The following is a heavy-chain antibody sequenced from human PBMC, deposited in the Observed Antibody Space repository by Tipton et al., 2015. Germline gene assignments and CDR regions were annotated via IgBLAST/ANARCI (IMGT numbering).Heavy chain of an antibody. CDR3: ACQDYDSLTRDYQTVDY. Sequence: TLSLTCAVSAYSISSDYYWGWIRQPPGKGLEWIGYISFSDTTHYNPSLKSRITISLNTSKNQFSLKLTSVTAADTAVYYCACQDYDSLTRDYQTVDYWGQGTLVTVSS. D-gene: IGHD3-9*01. V-gene: IGHV4-38-2*01. J-gene: IGHJ4*02. CDR1: AYSISSDYY. CDR2: ISFSDTT.